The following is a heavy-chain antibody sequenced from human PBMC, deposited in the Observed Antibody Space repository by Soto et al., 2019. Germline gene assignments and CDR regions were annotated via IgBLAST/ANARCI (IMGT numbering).Heavy chain of an antibody. CDR3: ARAPPTRILYYSGMDV. D-gene: IGHD2-15*01. Sequence: GESLKISCKGSGYSFTSYWISWVRQMPGKGLEWMGRIDPSDSYTNYSPSFQGHVTISADKSISTAYLQWSSLKASDTAMYYCARAPPTRILYYSGMDVWGQGTTVTVSS. J-gene: IGHJ6*02. V-gene: IGHV5-10-1*01. CDR2: IDPSDSYT. CDR1: GYSFTSYW.